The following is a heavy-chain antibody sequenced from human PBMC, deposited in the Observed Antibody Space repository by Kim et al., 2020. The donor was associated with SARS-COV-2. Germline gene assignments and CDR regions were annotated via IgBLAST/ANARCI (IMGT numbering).Heavy chain of an antibody. CDR3: AKDRGLLRVSYYGMDV. CDR1: GFTFSSYG. CDR2: ISYDGSNK. V-gene: IGHV3-30*18. D-gene: IGHD3-22*01. Sequence: GGSLRLSCAASGFTFSSYGMHWVRQAPGKGLEWVAVISYDGSNKYYADSVKGRFTISRDNSKNTLYLQMNSLRAEDTAVYYCAKDRGLLRVSYYGMDVWGQGTTVTVSS. J-gene: IGHJ6*02.